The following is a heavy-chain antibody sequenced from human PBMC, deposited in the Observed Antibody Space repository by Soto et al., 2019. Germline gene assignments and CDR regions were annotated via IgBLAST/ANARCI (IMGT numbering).Heavy chain of an antibody. CDR1: RESFSNHY. CDR2: INYSGST. Sequence: PSGTLSLTCAVYRESFSNHYWTWLRQSPGKGLEWVGEINYSGSTRYNWSLGSRITINPDTSKNQFSLQLNSVTPEDTAVYYCARDPTLIAARGVYYYGMDVWGQGTTVTVSS. CDR3: ARDPTLIAARGVYYYGMDV. V-gene: IGHV4-34*01. J-gene: IGHJ6*02. D-gene: IGHD6-6*01.